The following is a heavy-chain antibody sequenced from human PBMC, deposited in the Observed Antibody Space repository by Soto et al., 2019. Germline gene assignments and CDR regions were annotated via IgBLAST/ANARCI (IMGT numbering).Heavy chain of an antibody. CDR1: GFTFSSYS. D-gene: IGHD3-9*01. CDR3: ARDWYYDILTGYSPWGYYYGMDV. V-gene: IGHV3-21*01. CDR2: ISSSSSYI. J-gene: IGHJ6*02. Sequence: EVQLVESGGGLVKPGGSLRLSCAASGFTFSSYSMNWVRQAPGKGLEWVSSISSSSSYIYYADSVKRRFTISRDNAKNSLYLQMNSLRAEDTAVYYCARDWYYDILTGYSPWGYYYGMDVWGQGTTVTVSS.